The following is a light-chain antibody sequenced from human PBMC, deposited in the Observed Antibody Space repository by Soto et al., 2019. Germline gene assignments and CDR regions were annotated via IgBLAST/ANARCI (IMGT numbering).Light chain of an antibody. CDR3: QQYGSSPST. Sequence: EIVLTQSPGTLSLSPGERATLSCRASQSVSSGYLAWYQQKPGQAPRLLLYDASNRATGIPDRFSGSGSGTDFTLSISRLEREDFAVYSCQQYGSSPSTFGQGTKLDI. J-gene: IGKJ2*01. CDR1: QSVSSGY. CDR2: DAS. V-gene: IGKV3-20*01.